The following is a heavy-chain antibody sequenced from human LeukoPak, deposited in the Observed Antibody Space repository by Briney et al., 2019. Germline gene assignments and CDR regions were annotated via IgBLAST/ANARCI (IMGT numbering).Heavy chain of an antibody. CDR2: FYYSGST. V-gene: IGHV4-59*08. D-gene: IGHD2-2*02. CDR1: GGSVSIYS. Sequence: SSETLSLTCTVSGGSVSIYSGSCIRQPPGKGLEWIGYFYYSGSTNYNPSLKSRVTISVDTSKSQFSLNLTSVAAADTAVYYCARTRSQAISAQYFDYWGQGTLVTVSS. J-gene: IGHJ4*02. CDR3: ARTRSQAISAQYFDY.